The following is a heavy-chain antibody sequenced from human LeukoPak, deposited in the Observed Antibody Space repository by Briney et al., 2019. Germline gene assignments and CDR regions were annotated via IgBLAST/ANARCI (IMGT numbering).Heavy chain of an antibody. V-gene: IGHV4-34*01. Sequence: SETLSLTCAVYGGSFSGYYWSWIRQPPGKGLEWIGEINHSGSTNYNPSLKSRVTISVDTSKNQFSLKLSSVTAADTAVYYCARSGSYHFGAFDIWGQGTMVTVSS. D-gene: IGHD1-26*01. CDR1: GGSFSGYY. CDR2: INHSGST. J-gene: IGHJ3*02. CDR3: ARSGSYHFGAFDI.